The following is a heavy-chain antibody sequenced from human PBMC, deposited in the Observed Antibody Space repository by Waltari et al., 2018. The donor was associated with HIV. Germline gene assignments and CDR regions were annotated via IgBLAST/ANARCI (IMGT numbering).Heavy chain of an antibody. Sequence: QMQLQESGPGLVKPSETLSLTCAVSGGSVSSGSYYWSWIRQPPGKGLEWIGYIDYSGSTNSNPSLKSRVIISIDTSKNQFSLKLNSVTAADTAVYYCARGLEYDFWSNYHNTFESWGQGTLVTVSS. CDR2: IDYSGST. CDR1: GGSVSSGSYY. V-gene: IGHV4-61*01. D-gene: IGHD3-3*01. CDR3: ARGLEYDFWSNYHNTFES. J-gene: IGHJ5*01.